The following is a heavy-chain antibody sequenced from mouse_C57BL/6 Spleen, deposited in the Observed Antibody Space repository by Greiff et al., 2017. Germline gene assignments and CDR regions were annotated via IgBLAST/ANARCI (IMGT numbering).Heavy chain of an antibody. Sequence: EVQLQQSGPELVKPGASVKISCKASGYSFTGYYMNWVKQSPEKSLEWIGEINPSTGGTTYNQKFKAKATLTVDKSSSTAYMQLKSLTSEDSAVYYCARNGIGRYYAMDYWGQGTSVTVSS. CDR1: GYSFTGYY. J-gene: IGHJ4*01. CDR2: INPSTGGT. V-gene: IGHV1-42*01. CDR3: ARNGIGRYYAMDY. D-gene: IGHD2-1*01.